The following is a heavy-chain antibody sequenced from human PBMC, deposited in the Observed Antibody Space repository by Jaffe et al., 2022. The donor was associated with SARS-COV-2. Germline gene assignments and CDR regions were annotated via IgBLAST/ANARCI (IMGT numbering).Heavy chain of an antibody. CDR1: GFTFDDYA. CDR3: AKDRDYRDSSGYLFDY. Sequence: EVQLVESGGGLVQPGRSLRLSCAASGFTFDDYAMHWVRQAPGKGLEWVSGISWNSGSIGYADSVKGRFTISRDNAKNSLYLQMNSLRAEDTALYYCAKDRDYRDSSGYLFDYWGQGTLVTVSS. J-gene: IGHJ4*02. D-gene: IGHD3-22*01. CDR2: ISWNSGSI. V-gene: IGHV3-9*01.